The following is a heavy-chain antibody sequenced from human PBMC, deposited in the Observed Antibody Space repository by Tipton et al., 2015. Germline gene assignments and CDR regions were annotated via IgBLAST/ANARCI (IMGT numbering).Heavy chain of an antibody. V-gene: IGHV4-39*01. D-gene: IGHD3-22*01. CDR2: IYYSGNP. Sequence: TLSLTCTVSGGSVNVGGYYWVWIRQPPGKGLECIGTIYYSGNPSYNPSLKSRVTISVDTSKNQFSLRVKSVTAADTAVYYCARSFDNTGYSNWFDPWGQGTLVTVSS. CDR1: GGSVNVGGYY. CDR3: ARSFDNTGYSNWFDP. J-gene: IGHJ5*02.